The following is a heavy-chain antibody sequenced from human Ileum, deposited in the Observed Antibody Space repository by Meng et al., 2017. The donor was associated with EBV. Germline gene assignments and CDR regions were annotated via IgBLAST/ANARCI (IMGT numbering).Heavy chain of an antibody. Sequence: QVLLQESGPGLVKPSGTLAPPCAASGGSISSSNWWSWVRQPPGKGLEWIGKIYHSGITIYNPSLKSRVTMSVDNSKNQFSLKLNSMTAADTAVYYCARDPTGGEDHQRVWGQGTLVTVSS. V-gene: IGHV4-4*02. CDR3: ARDPTGGEDHQRV. CDR1: GGSISSSNW. CDR2: IYHSGIT. J-gene: IGHJ4*02. D-gene: IGHD1-14*01.